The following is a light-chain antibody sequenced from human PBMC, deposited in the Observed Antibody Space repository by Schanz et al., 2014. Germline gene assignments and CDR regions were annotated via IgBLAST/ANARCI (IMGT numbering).Light chain of an antibody. CDR3: QQFINLPWT. V-gene: IGKV3-20*01. Sequence: EIVLTQSPATLSLSPGERVTLSCRTSQSVDRAYLAWYQQKPGQAPRLLIYSASSRATGIPDRFGGSGSGTDFTLTISGLEPEDFAVYYCQQFINLPWTFGQGTRVEIK. J-gene: IGKJ1*01. CDR1: QSVDRAY. CDR2: SAS.